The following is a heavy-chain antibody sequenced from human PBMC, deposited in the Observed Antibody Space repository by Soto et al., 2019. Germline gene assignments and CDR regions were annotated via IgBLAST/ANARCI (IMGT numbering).Heavy chain of an antibody. D-gene: IGHD3-3*02. CDR1: GFTFSSYA. CDR2: MRGGGNDE. V-gene: IGHV3-23*01. Sequence: EAQLLESGGGLVQPGGSLVLSCAASGFTFSSYAMSWVGQAPGKGLEWVSSMRGGGNDEFYAVSVKGRFTISRDNSRNTLYLQMSSLRADDTAIYYCARSLFLASTDTEPFDYWGQGALVTVSS. CDR3: ARSLFLASTDTEPFDY. J-gene: IGHJ4*02.